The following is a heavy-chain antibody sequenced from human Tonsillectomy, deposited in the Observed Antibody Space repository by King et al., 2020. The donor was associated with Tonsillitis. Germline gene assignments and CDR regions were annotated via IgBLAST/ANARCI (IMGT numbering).Heavy chain of an antibody. V-gene: IGHV3-11*05. CDR2: ISSSSSYT. J-gene: IGHJ4*02. CDR3: AREGMVRGVFFDY. CDR1: GFSFSDYY. Sequence: HVQLVESGGGLVKPGGSLRLSCAASGFSFSDYYMSWIRQAPGKGLEWVSYISSSSSYTNYADSVKGRFTISRDNAKNSLYLQMNSLRAEDTAVYYCAREGMVRGVFFDYWGQGTLVTVSS. D-gene: IGHD3-10*01.